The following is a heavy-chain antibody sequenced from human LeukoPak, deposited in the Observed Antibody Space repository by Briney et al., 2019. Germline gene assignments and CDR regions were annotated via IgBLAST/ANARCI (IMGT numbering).Heavy chain of an antibody. CDR1: GFTFDDYA. CDR3: ARDRNRIFDY. V-gene: IGHV3-9*01. Sequence: GGSLRLSCATSGFTFDDYAMHWVRQAPGKGLEWVSGITWNSATIVYADSVKGRFTISRDNAKNTLYLQMSSLRPEDTAVYYCARDRNRIFDYWGQGTLVTVSS. J-gene: IGHJ4*02. CDR2: ITWNSATI. D-gene: IGHD2-15*01.